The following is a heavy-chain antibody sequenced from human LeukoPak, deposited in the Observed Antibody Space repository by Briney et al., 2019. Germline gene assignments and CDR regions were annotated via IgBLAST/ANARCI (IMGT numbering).Heavy chain of an antibody. Sequence: TGGXLRLSCAASGFTFISYAMTWVRQAPGKGLEWVSAISAGGGTILYADSVKGRFTISRDNSKNTLYLQMNSLRAEDTAVYYCANLGNWNDVRDYWGQGTLVTVSS. D-gene: IGHD1-20*01. J-gene: IGHJ4*02. V-gene: IGHV3-23*01. CDR3: ANLGNWNDVRDY. CDR1: GFTFISYA. CDR2: ISAGGGTI.